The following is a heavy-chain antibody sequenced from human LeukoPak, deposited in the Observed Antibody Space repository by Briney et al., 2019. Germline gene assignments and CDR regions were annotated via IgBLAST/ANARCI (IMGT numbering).Heavy chain of an antibody. CDR3: ARDVGGDFWSGFHYFDY. Sequence: ASVKVSCKASGGTFSSYAISWVRQAPGQGLEWVGGIIPIFGTANYAQKFQGRVTITADESTSTAYMELSSLRSEDTAVYYCARDVGGDFWSGFHYFDYWGQGTLVTVSS. D-gene: IGHD3-3*01. J-gene: IGHJ4*02. CDR2: IIPIFGTA. V-gene: IGHV1-69*13. CDR1: GGTFSSYA.